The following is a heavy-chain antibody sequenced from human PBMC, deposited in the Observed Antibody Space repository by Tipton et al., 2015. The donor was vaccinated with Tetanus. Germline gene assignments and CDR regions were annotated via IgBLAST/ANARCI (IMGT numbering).Heavy chain of an antibody. J-gene: IGHJ4*02. CDR2: IFYSGSI. CDR3: AQGKSNQGMLS. CDR1: GGSISSNVYY. V-gene: IGHV4-39*01. Sequence: TLSLTCTVSGGSISSNVYYWAWIRQPPGKGPQWIGNIFYSGSINYNPSLKSRLTISADTAKNQFSLKLNSVTASDTAVYYCAQGKSNQGMLSGGQGTLVTVSS. D-gene: IGHD3-16*02.